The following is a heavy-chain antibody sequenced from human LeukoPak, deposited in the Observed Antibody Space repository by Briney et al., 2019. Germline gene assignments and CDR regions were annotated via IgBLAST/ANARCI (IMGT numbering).Heavy chain of an antibody. CDR2: IIPILGIA. CDR3: ARDLGIVVVPAVHFDY. J-gene: IGHJ4*02. V-gene: IGHV1-69*04. CDR1: GGTFSSYT. Sequence: GASVKVSCKASGGTFSSYTISWVRQAPGQGLEWMGRIIPILGIANYAQKFQGRVTIIADKSTSTAYMELSSLRSEDTAVYYCARDLGIVVVPAVHFDYWGQGTLVTVSS. D-gene: IGHD2-2*01.